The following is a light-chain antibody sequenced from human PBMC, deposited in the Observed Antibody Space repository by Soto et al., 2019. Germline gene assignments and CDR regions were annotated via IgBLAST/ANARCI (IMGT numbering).Light chain of an antibody. J-gene: IGLJ1*01. CDR2: GGT. Sequence: QSVLSQPASVSGSPGQSITISCTGTTSEVGSYNLVSWYHQHPGEAPKLMIYGGTKRPSGVSNRFSGSKSGNTASLTISGLQAEDEADYYCCSYAGITTYYVFGTGTKVTVL. CDR3: CSYAGITTYYV. CDR1: TSEVGSYNL. V-gene: IGLV2-23*01.